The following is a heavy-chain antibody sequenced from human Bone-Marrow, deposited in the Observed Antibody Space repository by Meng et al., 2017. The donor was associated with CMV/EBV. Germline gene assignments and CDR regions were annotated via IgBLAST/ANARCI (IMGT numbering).Heavy chain of an antibody. D-gene: IGHD2/OR15-2a*01. CDR3: AKDYSTGLGGLLGWFDP. CDR1: GFTFGDYA. CDR2: IRSKAYGGTT. V-gene: IGHV3-49*04. Sequence: GESLKISCTASGFTFGDYAMSWVRQAPGKGLEWVGFIRSKAYGGTTEYAASVKGRFTISRDDSKSIAYLQMNSLRAEDTAVYYCAKDYSTGLGGLLGWFDPWGQGTLVTVSS. J-gene: IGHJ5*02.